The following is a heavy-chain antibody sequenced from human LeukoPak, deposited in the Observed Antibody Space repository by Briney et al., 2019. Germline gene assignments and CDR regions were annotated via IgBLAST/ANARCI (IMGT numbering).Heavy chain of an antibody. CDR1: GGSISSYY. J-gene: IGHJ4*02. CDR2: IYYSGST. Sequence: SETLSLTCTVSGGSISSYYWSWIRQPPGKGLEWIGYIYYSGSTNYNPSLKGRVTISVDASKNQFSLKLSSVTAADTAVYYCARGGSYYGYFDYWGQGTLVTVSS. CDR3: ARGGSYYGYFDY. D-gene: IGHD1-26*01. V-gene: IGHV4-59*01.